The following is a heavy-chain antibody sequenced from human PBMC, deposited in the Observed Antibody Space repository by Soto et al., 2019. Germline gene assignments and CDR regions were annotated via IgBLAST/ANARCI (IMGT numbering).Heavy chain of an antibody. Sequence: GGSLRLSCAGSGFTFRWFGMNLFRQAPGKGLEWVARISNDGSNEYYVDSVKGRFTISRDNSKNTLYLQMDSLRAEDTAVYYCAKGEVRGIIPSYFDYWGLGTLVTVSS. J-gene: IGHJ4*02. D-gene: IGHD3-10*01. V-gene: IGHV3-30*18. CDR3: AKGEVRGIIPSYFDY. CDR1: GFTFRWFG. CDR2: ISNDGSNE.